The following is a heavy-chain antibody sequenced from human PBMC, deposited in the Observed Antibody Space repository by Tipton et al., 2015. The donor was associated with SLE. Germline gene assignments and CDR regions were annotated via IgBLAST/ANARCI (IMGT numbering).Heavy chain of an antibody. J-gene: IGHJ5*02. CDR1: GASMSGFY. CDR2: VHDSGNT. D-gene: IGHD5-12*01. Sequence: TLSLTCSVSGASMSGFYWTWIRQVPGKGLEWIGYVHDSGNTNFNPSLKSRVTISVDMSKSQFSLKLSSMAAADMAVYYCARDLYSGQDGRWGCFAPWGQGTLVVVSS. V-gene: IGHV4-59*01. CDR3: ARDLYSGQDGRWGCFAP.